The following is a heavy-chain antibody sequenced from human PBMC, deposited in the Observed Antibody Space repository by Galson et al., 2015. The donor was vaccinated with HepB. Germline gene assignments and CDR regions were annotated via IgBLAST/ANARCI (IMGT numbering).Heavy chain of an antibody. CDR2: INHSGST. V-gene: IGHV4-34*01. D-gene: IGHD4-17*01. CDR3: ARAVLGDYMDWYFDL. Sequence: ETLSLTCAVYGGSFSGYYWSWIRQPPGKGLEWIGEINHSGSTNYNPSLKSRVTISVDTSKNQFSLKLSSVTAADTAVYYCARAVLGDYMDWYFDLWGRGTLVTVSS. CDR1: GGSFSGYY. J-gene: IGHJ2*01.